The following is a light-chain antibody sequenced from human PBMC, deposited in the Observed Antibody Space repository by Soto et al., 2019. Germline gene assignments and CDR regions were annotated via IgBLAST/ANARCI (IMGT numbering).Light chain of an antibody. J-gene: IGKJ1*01. CDR2: AAS. Sequence: DIQMTQSQSSVSASVGDRVTITCRSSQRINRWLAWYQQRPGKAPKLLIYAASSLQSGVPSRFSGSGFGTDFTLTISSLQPEDIATYYCQLATSLPPWTFGQRSKVAI. V-gene: IGKV1-12*01. CDR1: QRINRW. CDR3: QLATSLPPWT.